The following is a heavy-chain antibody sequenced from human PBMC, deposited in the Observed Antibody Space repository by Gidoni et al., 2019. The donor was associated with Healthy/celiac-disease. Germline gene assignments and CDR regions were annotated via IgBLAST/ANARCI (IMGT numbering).Heavy chain of an antibody. J-gene: IGHJ4*02. D-gene: IGHD6-19*01. V-gene: IGHV3-23*01. CDR2: IMGSGGST. CDR3: AKDHHSGWSQIED. Sequence: EVQLLESGGGLVQPGGSLRLSCAASGFTFSSYAMSWVRQAQGKGLELVSAIMGSGGSTYYADSVKGLFTISRDNSKNTLYLQMNSLRADDTAVYYCAKDHHSGWSQIEDWGQGTLVTVSS. CDR1: GFTFSSYA.